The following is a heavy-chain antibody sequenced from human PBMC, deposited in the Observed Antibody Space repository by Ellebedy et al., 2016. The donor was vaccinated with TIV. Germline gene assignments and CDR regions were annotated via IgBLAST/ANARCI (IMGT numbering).Heavy chain of an antibody. Sequence: GESLKISCAASGFTFSSYAMSWVRQAPGKGLEWVSAISGSGYSTYYADSVKGRFTISRDNSKNTLYLQMNSLRAEDTAVYYCAKDPEYYGSGNRVDSWGQGTLVTVSS. CDR2: ISGSGYST. J-gene: IGHJ4*02. V-gene: IGHV3-23*01. CDR3: AKDPEYYGSGNRVDS. CDR1: GFTFSSYA. D-gene: IGHD3-10*01.